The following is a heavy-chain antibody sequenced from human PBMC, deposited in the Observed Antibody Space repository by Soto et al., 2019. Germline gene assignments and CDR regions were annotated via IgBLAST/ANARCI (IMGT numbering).Heavy chain of an antibody. Sequence: GGSLRLSCAASGFTFRNYGMNWVRQAPGKGLEWVSYIGIGSSTTYYADSVKGRFTISRDNAKNSLYLQMNSLRAEDTAVYYCSRDQLYYNDISGRPLNAFDVWGQGTMVTVSS. J-gene: IGHJ3*01. V-gene: IGHV3-48*01. CDR3: SRDQLYYNDISGRPLNAFDV. D-gene: IGHD3-22*01. CDR2: IGIGSSTT. CDR1: GFTFRNYG.